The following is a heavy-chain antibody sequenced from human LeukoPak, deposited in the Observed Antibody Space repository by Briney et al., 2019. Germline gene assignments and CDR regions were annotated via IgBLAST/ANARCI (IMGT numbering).Heavy chain of an antibody. V-gene: IGHV5-51*01. CDR1: GYSFTSYW. CDR3: ARRVYCGGDCYSSTFDY. J-gene: IGHJ4*02. CDR2: IYPGDSDT. D-gene: IGHD2-21*02. Sequence: GESLKISCKGSGYSFTSYWIGWVRQMPGKGLEWMGIIYPGDSDTRYSPSFQGQVTISADKSISTAYLQWSSLKASDTAMYYCARRVYCGGDCYSSTFDYWGQGTLVTVPS.